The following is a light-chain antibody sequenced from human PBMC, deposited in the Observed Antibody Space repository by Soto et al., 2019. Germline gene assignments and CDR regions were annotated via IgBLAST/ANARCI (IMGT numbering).Light chain of an antibody. CDR3: MQGTHWPLS. V-gene: IGKV2-30*01. CDR2: KVS. Sequence: DVVRTQSTLSLPVTLGQPASISCRSTQSLLYDDGDTYLNWSQQRPGQSPRRLIYKVSNRDSGVPDRFSGSGSGTDFTLEISRVEAEDVGVYYCMQGTHWPLSFGQGTRLEIK. CDR1: QSLLYDDGDTY. J-gene: IGKJ5*01.